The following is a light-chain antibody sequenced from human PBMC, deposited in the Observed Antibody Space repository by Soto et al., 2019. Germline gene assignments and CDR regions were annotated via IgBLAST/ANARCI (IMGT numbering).Light chain of an antibody. CDR2: DVH. CDR1: SSDVGAYNF. J-gene: IGLJ1*01. Sequence: QSALTQPASVSGSPGQSITISCTGTSSDVGAYNFVSWYQQHPGKAPKLMIYDVHNRPSGVSNRFSGSKSGNTASLTISGLQAEDEADYYCSSYTSSSTRVFGTGTKLTVL. V-gene: IGLV2-14*03. CDR3: SSYTSSSTRV.